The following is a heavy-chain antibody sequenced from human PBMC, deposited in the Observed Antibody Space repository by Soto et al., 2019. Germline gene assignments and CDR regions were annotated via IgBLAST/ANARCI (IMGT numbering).Heavy chain of an antibody. CDR2: IYHSGST. Sequence: PSETLFLTCTVSGASIKGGDNYWSWIRQSPGKGLEWIGDIYHSGSTHYNPSLQSRLTMSIDTSKSQFSLRLSSVTAADTAVYFCARVRRVVLHYFFDYWGQGALVTVSS. D-gene: IGHD2-15*01. J-gene: IGHJ4*02. CDR1: GASIKGGDNY. CDR3: ARVRRVVLHYFFDY. V-gene: IGHV4-30-4*01.